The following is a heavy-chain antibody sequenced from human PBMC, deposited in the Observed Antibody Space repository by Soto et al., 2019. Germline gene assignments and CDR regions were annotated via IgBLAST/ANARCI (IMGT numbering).Heavy chain of an antibody. J-gene: IGHJ6*02. V-gene: IGHV3-33*01. CDR1: GFTFSSYG. Sequence: QVQVVQSGGGVVQPGRSLRLSCAASGFTFSSYGMLWVRQAPGKGLEWVADIWFDGSYKYYGDSVKGRFTISRDNSKNTLYLQMDRLRAEDTAVYYCARGIAARTSGHYYGMDVWGQGTTVAVSS. D-gene: IGHD6-6*01. CDR2: IWFDGSYK. CDR3: ARGIAARTSGHYYGMDV.